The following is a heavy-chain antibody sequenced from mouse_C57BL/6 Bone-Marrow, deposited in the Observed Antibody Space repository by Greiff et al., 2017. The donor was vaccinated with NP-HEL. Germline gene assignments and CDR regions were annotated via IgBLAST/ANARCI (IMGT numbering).Heavy chain of an antibody. Sequence: EVKLMESGGGLVQPGGSMKLSCVASGFTFSNYWMNWVRQSPEKGLEWVAQIRLKSDNYATHYAESVKGRFTISRDDSKSSVYLQMNNLRAEDTGIYYCTEEGMITRFDDWGQGTTLTVSS. J-gene: IGHJ2*01. D-gene: IGHD2-4*01. CDR2: IRLKSDNYAT. V-gene: IGHV6-3*01. CDR3: TEEGMITRFDD. CDR1: GFTFSNYW.